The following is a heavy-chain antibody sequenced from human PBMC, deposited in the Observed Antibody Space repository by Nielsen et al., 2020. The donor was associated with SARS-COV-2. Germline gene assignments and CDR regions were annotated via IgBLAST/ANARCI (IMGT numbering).Heavy chain of an antibody. CDR3: ARDGATRPLDY. CDR1: GFTVSSNY. D-gene: IGHD5-24*01. J-gene: IGHJ4*02. Sequence: GGSLRLSCAASGFTVSSNYMSWVRQAPGKGLEWVSVIYSGGSTYYADSVKGRFTISRDNSKNTLYLQMNSLRAEDTAVYYCARDGATRPLDYWGQGTLVTVSS. V-gene: IGHV3-66*01. CDR2: IYSGGST.